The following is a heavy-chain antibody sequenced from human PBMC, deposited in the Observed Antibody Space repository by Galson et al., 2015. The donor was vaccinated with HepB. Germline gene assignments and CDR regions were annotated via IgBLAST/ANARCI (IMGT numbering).Heavy chain of an antibody. CDR1: GGTFSSYA. V-gene: IGHV1-69*13. Sequence: SVKVSCKASGGTFSSYAISWVRQAPGQGLEWMGGIIPIFGTANYAQKFQGRVTITADESTSTAYMELSSLRSEDTAVYYCAKALRYCSSTSCLGYFDLWGRGTLVTVSS. CDR2: IIPIFGTA. J-gene: IGHJ2*01. D-gene: IGHD2-2*01. CDR3: AKALRYCSSTSCLGYFDL.